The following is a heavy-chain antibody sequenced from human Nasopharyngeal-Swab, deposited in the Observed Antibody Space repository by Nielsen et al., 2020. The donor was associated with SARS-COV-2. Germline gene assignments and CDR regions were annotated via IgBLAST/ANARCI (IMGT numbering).Heavy chain of an antibody. Sequence: GGSLRLSWAASGFTFSDYCMSWIRQAPGKGLEWVSYISSSGSTIYYADSVKGRFTISRDNAKNSLYLQMNSLRAEDTAVYYCARTYYYDSSGYYYVWFDPWGQGTLVTVSS. J-gene: IGHJ5*02. CDR1: GFTFSDYC. CDR3: ARTYYYDSSGYYYVWFDP. V-gene: IGHV3-11*01. CDR2: ISSSGSTI. D-gene: IGHD3-22*01.